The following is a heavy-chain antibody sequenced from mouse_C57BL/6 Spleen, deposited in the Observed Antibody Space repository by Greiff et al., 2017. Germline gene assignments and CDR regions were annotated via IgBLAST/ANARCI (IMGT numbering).Heavy chain of an antibody. CDR1: GYAFSSSW. Sequence: QVQLQQSGPELVKPGASVKISCKASGYAFSSSWMNWVKQRPVKGLEWIGRIYPGDGDTNYNGKFKGKATLTADKSSSTAYMQLSSLTSEDSAVYVCARERGEDGYLYYFDYWGQGTTLTVSS. CDR3: ARERGEDGYLYYFDY. J-gene: IGHJ2*01. CDR2: IYPGDGDT. D-gene: IGHD2-3*01. V-gene: IGHV1-82*01.